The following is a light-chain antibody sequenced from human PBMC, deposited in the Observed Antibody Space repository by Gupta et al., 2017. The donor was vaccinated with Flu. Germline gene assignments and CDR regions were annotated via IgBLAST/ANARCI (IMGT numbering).Light chain of an antibody. J-gene: IGLJ3*02. V-gene: IGLV6-57*01. CDR1: SGTIATNY. CDR3: QSYDSSNHWV. Sequence: VTTSSTPTSGTIATNYVHWYPQSPGSPPTTVIYEYNQSPSWFPDRFSGSIDSSSNSASLTISGLKTEDEADYYFQSYDSSNHWVFGGGTKLTVL. CDR2: EYN.